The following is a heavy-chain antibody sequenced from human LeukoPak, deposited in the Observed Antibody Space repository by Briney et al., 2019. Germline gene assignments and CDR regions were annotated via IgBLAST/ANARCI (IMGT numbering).Heavy chain of an antibody. CDR1: GYTFTSSY. CDR2: INPNGGST. V-gene: IGHV1-46*01. CDR3: ARGVDYYYGSGSYRWFDP. Sequence: ASVKVSCKASGYTFTSSYMHWVRQAPGQGLEWMGIINPNGGSTNYAQKLQGRVTMTTDTSTSTAYMELRSLRSDDTAVYYCARGVDYYYGSGSYRWFDPWGQGTLVTVSS. J-gene: IGHJ5*02. D-gene: IGHD3-10*01.